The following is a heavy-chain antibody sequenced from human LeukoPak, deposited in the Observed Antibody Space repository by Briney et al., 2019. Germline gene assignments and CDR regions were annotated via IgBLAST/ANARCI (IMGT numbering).Heavy chain of an antibody. CDR2: ISGSGGST. V-gene: IGHV3-23*01. D-gene: IGHD1-1*01. CDR3: AKVRISTGNFDY. Sequence: PGGSLRLSCAASGVTFSSYAMSWVRQAPGKGLEWASAISGSGGSTYYADSVKGRFTISRDNSKNTLYLQMNSLRAEDTAVYYCAKVRISTGNFDYWGQGTLVTVSS. J-gene: IGHJ4*02. CDR1: GVTFSSYA.